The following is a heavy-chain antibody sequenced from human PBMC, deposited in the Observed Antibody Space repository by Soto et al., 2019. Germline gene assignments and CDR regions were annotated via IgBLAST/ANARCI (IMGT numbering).Heavy chain of an antibody. D-gene: IGHD3-16*01. CDR2: IRSDGTAT. J-gene: IGHJ4*02. Sequence: EMQLVESGGGLVQPGGSLRLSCVASGFTFSNYWMHWVRQDPGMGLVWVSSIRSDGTATQYADSVNGRFTVSRDNNKHTLYLQVTSLRAEDTAVYYCAKDLSWGQCDYWGQGTLVTVSS. V-gene: IGHV3-74*01. CDR1: GFTFSNYW. CDR3: AKDLSWGQCDY.